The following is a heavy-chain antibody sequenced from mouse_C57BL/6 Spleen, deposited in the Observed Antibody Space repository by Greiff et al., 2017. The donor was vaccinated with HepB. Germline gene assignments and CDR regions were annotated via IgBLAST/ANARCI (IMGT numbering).Heavy chain of an antibody. CDR1: GYTFTSYW. Sequence: QVQLKQPGAELVKPGASVKLSCKASGYTFTSYWMHWVKHRPGQGLEWIGMIHPNSGSTNYNEKFKSKATLTVDKSSSTAYMQLSSLTSEDSAVYYCARSNWDEGFAYWGQGTLVTVSA. V-gene: IGHV1-64*01. CDR2: IHPNSGST. J-gene: IGHJ3*01. CDR3: ARSNWDEGFAY. D-gene: IGHD4-1*01.